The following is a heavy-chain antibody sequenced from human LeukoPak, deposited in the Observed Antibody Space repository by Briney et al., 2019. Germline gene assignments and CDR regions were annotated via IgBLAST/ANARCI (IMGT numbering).Heavy chain of an antibody. V-gene: IGHV3-30*18. CDR2: ISYDGSNK. D-gene: IGHD3-22*01. J-gene: IGHJ4*02. Sequence: GRSLRLSCAASGFTFRSYAMHWVRQAPGKGLEWVAVISYDGSNKLFADSVKGRFTYSRDNSKSTLYLQMNSLRAEDTAVYYCAKSPGSSGYYPLYLDYWGQGTLVTVSS. CDR3: AKSPGSSGYYPLYLDY. CDR1: GFTFRSYA.